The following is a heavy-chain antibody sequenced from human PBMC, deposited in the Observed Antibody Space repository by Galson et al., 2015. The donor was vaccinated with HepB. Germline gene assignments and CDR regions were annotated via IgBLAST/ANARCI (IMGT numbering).Heavy chain of an antibody. D-gene: IGHD2-2*01. J-gene: IGHJ4*02. CDR3: ARPSAMASYYFDY. Sequence: QSGAEVKKPGESLKISCTVSGYKFTSKWIGWVRQRPGKGLEWMGIIYPDDSDTRYSPSFQGQVTISADKSVDTTYLQWNTLKTSDTAMYFCARPSAMASYYFDYWGQGTLVTVSS. CDR1: GYKFTSKW. V-gene: IGHV5-51*01. CDR2: IYPDDSDT.